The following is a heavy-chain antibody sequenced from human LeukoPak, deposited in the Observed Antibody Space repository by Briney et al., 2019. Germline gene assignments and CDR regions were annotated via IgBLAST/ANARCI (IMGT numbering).Heavy chain of an antibody. CDR2: FDPEDGGA. V-gene: IGHV1-24*01. CDR1: GHTLTKLS. D-gene: IGHD2-15*01. Sequence: SVKVSCKVSGHTLTKLSIQWVRQAPGKGLEWMGGFDPEDGGAIYAQNFQGRVTMTEDTSTDTAYMELRSLRSDDTAVYYCAKPQHIVVVGDAFDIWGQGTMVTVSS. J-gene: IGHJ3*02. CDR3: AKPQHIVVVGDAFDI.